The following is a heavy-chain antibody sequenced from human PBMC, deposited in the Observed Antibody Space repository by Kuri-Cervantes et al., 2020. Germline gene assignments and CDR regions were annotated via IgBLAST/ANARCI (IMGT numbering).Heavy chain of an antibody. CDR2: ISGSGGST. Sequence: ETLSLTCTVSGGSIRSYYWSWVRQAPGKGLEWVSAISGSGGSTYYADSVKGRFTISRDNSKNTLYLQMNSLRAEDTAVYYCAKLGDSSGYYYYYYGMDVWGQGTTVTVSS. CDR1: GGSIRSYY. J-gene: IGHJ6*02. D-gene: IGHD3-22*01. CDR3: AKLGDSSGYYYYYYGMDV. V-gene: IGHV3-23*01.